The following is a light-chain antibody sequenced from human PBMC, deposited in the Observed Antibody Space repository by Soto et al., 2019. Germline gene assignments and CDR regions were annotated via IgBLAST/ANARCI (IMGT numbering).Light chain of an antibody. CDR1: QSVSSN. V-gene: IGKV3-15*01. J-gene: IGKJ1*01. CDR2: GAS. CDR3: QHYTSYSEA. Sequence: EMVMKISPATLSVSPGERATLSCRASQSVSSNLAWYQQKPGQAPRLLIYGASTRATGIPARFSGSGSGTEFTLTISSLQSDDFAPYYCQHYTSYSEAFGQGTKVDIK.